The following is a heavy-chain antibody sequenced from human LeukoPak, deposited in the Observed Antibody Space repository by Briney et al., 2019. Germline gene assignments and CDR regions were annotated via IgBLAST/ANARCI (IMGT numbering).Heavy chain of an antibody. D-gene: IGHD1-26*01. V-gene: IGHV3-13*01. CDR1: GFTFSSYD. CDR2: IGTAGDT. J-gene: IGHJ4*02. CDR3: ARGYISGSYWSLGY. Sequence: GGSLRLSCAASGFTFSSYDMHWVRQATGEGLEWVSAIGTAGDTYYPGSVKGRFTISRENAKNSLYLQMNSLRAGDTAVHYCARGYISGSYWSLGYWGQGTLVTVSS.